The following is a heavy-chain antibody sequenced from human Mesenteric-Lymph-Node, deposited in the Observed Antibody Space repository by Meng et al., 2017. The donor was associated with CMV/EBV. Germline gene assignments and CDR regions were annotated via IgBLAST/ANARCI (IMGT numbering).Heavy chain of an antibody. CDR3: ARDGRWFSDKPSNGLDV. Sequence: SETLSLTCTVSGGPINSADYYWSWIRQHPGKGLEWIGYIYYSGSTYYNPSLESRVTISIDTSRNQFSLKLRSVTAADTAVYYCARDGRWFSDKPSNGLDVWGHGTAVTVSS. CDR2: IYYSGST. J-gene: IGHJ6*02. D-gene: IGHD1-26*01. V-gene: IGHV4-31*03. CDR1: GGPINSADYY.